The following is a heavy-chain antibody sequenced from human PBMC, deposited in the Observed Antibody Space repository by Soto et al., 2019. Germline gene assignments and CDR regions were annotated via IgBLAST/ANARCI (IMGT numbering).Heavy chain of an antibody. V-gene: IGHV3-7*05. Sequence: DVQLVQSGGGLVQPGGSLRLSCEASGFIFNNYWMSWVRQAPGRGLEWVANIEEDGSGKYYADSVKGRFTISRDNTRKTVYLEMSTLRAEDTAVYYCVRVKFSCDWGQGTLVTVSA. CDR2: IEEDGSGK. CDR3: VRVKFSCD. J-gene: IGHJ1*01. CDR1: GFIFNNYW.